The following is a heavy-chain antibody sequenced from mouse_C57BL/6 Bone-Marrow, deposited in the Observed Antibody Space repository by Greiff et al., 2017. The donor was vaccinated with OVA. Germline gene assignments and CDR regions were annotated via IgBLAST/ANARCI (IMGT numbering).Heavy chain of an antibody. Sequence: VKLVESGAELARPGASVKMSCKASGYTFTSYTMHWVKQRPGQGLEWIGYINPSSGYTKYNQKFKDKATLTADKSSSTAYMQLSSLTSEDSAVYYCARSTMVTTRFAYWGQGTLVTVSA. CDR1: GYTFTSYT. CDR2: INPSSGYT. CDR3: ARSTMVTTRFAY. J-gene: IGHJ3*01. D-gene: IGHD2-2*01. V-gene: IGHV1-4*01.